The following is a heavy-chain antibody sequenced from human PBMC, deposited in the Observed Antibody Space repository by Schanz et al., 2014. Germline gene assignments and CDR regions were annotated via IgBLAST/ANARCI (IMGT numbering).Heavy chain of an antibody. D-gene: IGHD5-18*01. CDR3: ARGNDIQVWSLDY. V-gene: IGHV4-4*07. Sequence: QVQLQESGPGLVKPSETLSLTCTVSGDSISSYSWSWIRRPAGKGLEWIGRIYTSGATNYNPSRKSRLPMSEDTSKNQVPLKLRSVTAADTAVYYCARGNDIQVWSLDYWGQGTLVTVSS. CDR1: GDSISSYS. J-gene: IGHJ4*02. CDR2: IYTSGAT.